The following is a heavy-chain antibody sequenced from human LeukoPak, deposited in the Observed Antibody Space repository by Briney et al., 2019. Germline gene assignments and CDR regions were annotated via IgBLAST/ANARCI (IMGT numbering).Heavy chain of an antibody. CDR3: ARQGGISSIDY. Sequence: SETLSPASAVYGGSFSGYSWSWIRQLPGKGLEWIGEINHSGSTNYNPSLKSRVTISVDTSKNQFSLKLSSVTAADTAVYYCARQGGISSIDYWGQGTLVTVSS. CDR2: INHSGST. CDR1: GGSFSGYS. J-gene: IGHJ4*02. V-gene: IGHV4-34*01. D-gene: IGHD2-15*01.